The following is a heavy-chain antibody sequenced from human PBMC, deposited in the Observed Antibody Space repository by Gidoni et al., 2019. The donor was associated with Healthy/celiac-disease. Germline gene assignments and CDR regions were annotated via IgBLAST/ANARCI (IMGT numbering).Heavy chain of an antibody. CDR2: IWYDGSNK. D-gene: IGHD6-13*01. J-gene: IGHJ6*03. CDR3: AREGGSSWDTTRGIYYYMDV. CDR1: GFTLTSHG. V-gene: IGHV3-33*01. Sequence: QVQLVESGGGVVPRGRSLRLSCAASGFTLTSHGMPWARQAPGKGLEWWAVIWYDGSNKYYAYALKGRFTISRHNSKNMLYLQMNSLRSEDTAVYYCAREGGSSWDTTRGIYYYMDVWGKVTTVTFSS.